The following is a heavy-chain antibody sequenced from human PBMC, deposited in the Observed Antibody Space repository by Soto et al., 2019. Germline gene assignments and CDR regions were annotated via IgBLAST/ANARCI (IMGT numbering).Heavy chain of an antibody. V-gene: IGHV3-7*01. CDR2: LKQDGSVK. CDR1: GFTFSNYW. J-gene: IGHJ4*02. CDR3: ARIGYSSSSFDY. Sequence: GGSLVLSCAASGFTFSNYWMRGGQQARGKAVELGANLKQDGSVKYDVESLRGRFTISRDTAKNSLYLQMNSLRAEDTAVYHCARIGYSSSSFDYWGQGTLVTVSS. D-gene: IGHD6-13*01.